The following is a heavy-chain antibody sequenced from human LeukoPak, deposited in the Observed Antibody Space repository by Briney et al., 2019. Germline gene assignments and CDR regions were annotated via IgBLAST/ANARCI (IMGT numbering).Heavy chain of an antibody. V-gene: IGHV3-48*03. CDR3: ARLAYLDY. D-gene: IGHD3-3*02. Sequence: AGGSLRLSCAASGFTFSNYEMNWVGQAPGKGPEWISYISTSVSTTYYADSVKGRFTISRDNAKNSLYLQMNSLRVEDSAVYYCARLAYLDYWGQGTLVTVSS. J-gene: IGHJ4*02. CDR1: GFTFSNYE. CDR2: ISTSVSTT.